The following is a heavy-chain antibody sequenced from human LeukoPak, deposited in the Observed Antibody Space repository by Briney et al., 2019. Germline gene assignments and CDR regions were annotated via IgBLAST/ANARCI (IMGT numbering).Heavy chain of an antibody. D-gene: IGHD6-19*01. J-gene: IGHJ4*02. CDR1: GGSISSSSYY. Sequence: SETLSLTCTVSGGSISSSSYYWGWIRQPPGKGLEWIGSIYYSGSTYYNPSLKSRVTISVDTSKNQFSLKLSSVTAADTAVYYCARRAVSSGWPFDYWGQGTLVTVSS. CDR3: ARRAVSSGWPFDY. CDR2: IYYSGST. V-gene: IGHV4-39*07.